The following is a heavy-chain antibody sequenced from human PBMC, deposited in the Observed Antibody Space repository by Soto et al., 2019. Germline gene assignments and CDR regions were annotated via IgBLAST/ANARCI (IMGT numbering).Heavy chain of an antibody. CDR3: AREMWTRSGPQNFFDY. CDR2: ISPASGVT. V-gene: IGHV1-18*01. J-gene: IGHJ4*02. D-gene: IGHD6-25*01. Sequence: QVRLVQSEGEVKQPGASVKVSCKASGYTFTTYGLCWVRQVPGQGLEWMGYISPASGVTTYAQSLQGRVTMTTDTSRGTVYMELRSLRSDGTAIYYCAREMWTRSGPQNFFDYWGQGALVTVSS. CDR1: GYTFTTYG.